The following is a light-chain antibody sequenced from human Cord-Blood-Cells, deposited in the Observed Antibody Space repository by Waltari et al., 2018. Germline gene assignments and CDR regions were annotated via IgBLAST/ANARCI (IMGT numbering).Light chain of an antibody. CDR3: SSYTSSSTWM. CDR1: SSDVGGYNY. CDR2: DVS. J-gene: IGLJ3*02. Sequence: QSALTQPASVSGSPGQSITISCTGTSSDVGGYNYVSWYQQHPGKAPKLMIYDVSKRPSGVSNRFSGSKSGNPASLTISGLQAEDEADYYCSSYTSSSTWMFGGGTKLTVL. V-gene: IGLV2-14*01.